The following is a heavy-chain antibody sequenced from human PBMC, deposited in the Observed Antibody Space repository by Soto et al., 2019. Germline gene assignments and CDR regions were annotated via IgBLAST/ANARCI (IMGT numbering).Heavy chain of an antibody. D-gene: IGHD6-13*01. CDR3: ARDREQLAKFDY. J-gene: IGHJ4*02. CDR1: GFTFSSYS. CDR2: ISSSSSYI. Sequence: GGSLRLSCAASGFTFSSYSMNWVRQAPGKGLEWVSSISSSSSYIYYANSVKGRFTISRGNAKNSLYLQMNSLRAEDTAVYYCARDREQLAKFDYWGQGTLVTVSS. V-gene: IGHV3-21*01.